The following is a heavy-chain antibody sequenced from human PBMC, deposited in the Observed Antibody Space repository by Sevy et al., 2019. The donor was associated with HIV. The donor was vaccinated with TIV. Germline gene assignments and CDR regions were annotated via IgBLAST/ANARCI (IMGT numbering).Heavy chain of an antibody. J-gene: IGHJ5*02. CDR3: ARGVGLDR. Sequence: GGSLRLSCEASGFTFSPYWMTWVRQAPGKGLEWVANIRPDGSDKYYVDSVKGRFTISRDNAKNSLYLQMNSLRADDTAISYCARGVGLDRWGQGALVTVSS. CDR2: IRPDGSDK. CDR1: GFTFSPYW. D-gene: IGHD1-26*01. V-gene: IGHV3-7*01.